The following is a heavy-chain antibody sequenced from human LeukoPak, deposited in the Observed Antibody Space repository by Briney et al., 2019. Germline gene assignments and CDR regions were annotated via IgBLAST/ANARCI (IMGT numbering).Heavy chain of an antibody. Sequence: PGGSLRLSCEASGFTFKNHGMHWVRQAPGKGPEWVAVIWYDGSNKYYADSVKGRFTISRDNSKNTLYLQMNSLRAEDTAVYYCTRDRSSVYFDYWGQGTLVIVSS. CDR3: TRDRSSVYFDY. V-gene: IGHV3-33*01. J-gene: IGHJ4*02. CDR2: IWYDGSNK. CDR1: GFTFKNHG. D-gene: IGHD3-22*01.